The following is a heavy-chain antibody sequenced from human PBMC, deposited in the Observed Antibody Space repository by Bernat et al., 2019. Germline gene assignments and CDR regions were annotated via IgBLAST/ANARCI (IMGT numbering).Heavy chain of an antibody. V-gene: IGHV3-53*01. CDR3: AGYCSGDSCYYGGP. J-gene: IGHJ5*02. CDR1: GFTVSSNY. Sequence: EVQLVESGGGLIQPGGSLRLSCAASGFTVSSNYMSWVRQAPGKGLEWVSVIYSGGSTYYADSVKGRFTISRDNSKNTLYLQMNSLRAEDTAVYYCAGYCSGDSCYYGGPWGQGTLVTVSS. D-gene: IGHD2-15*01. CDR2: IYSGGST.